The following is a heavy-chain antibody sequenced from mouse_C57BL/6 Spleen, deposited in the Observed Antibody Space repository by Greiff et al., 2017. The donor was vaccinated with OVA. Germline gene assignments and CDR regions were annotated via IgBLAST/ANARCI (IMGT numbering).Heavy chain of an antibody. J-gene: IGHJ1*03. D-gene: IGHD1-1*01. CDR2: ISSGGSYT. Sequence: EVQVVESGGDLVKPGGSLKLSCAASGFTFSSYGMSWVRQTPDKRLEWVATISSGGSYTYYPDSVKGRFTISRDNAKNTLYLQMSSLKSEDTAMYYCARQRDGSTYFDVWGTGTTVTVSS. CDR1: GFTFSSYG. V-gene: IGHV5-6*01. CDR3: ARQRDGSTYFDV.